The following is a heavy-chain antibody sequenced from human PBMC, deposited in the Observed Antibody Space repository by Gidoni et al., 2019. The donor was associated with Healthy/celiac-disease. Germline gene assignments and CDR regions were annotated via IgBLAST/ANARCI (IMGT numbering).Heavy chain of an antibody. CDR2: IYYSGST. CDR3: ARGGRRTWSSYYGMDV. J-gene: IGHJ6*02. V-gene: IGHV4-59*01. CDR1: GGPISSYY. D-gene: IGHD2-15*01. Sequence: QVQLQESGPGLVKPSETLSLTCTVSGGPISSYYWSWIRQPPGKGLEWIGYIYYSGSTNYNPSLKSRVTISVDTSKNQFSLKLSSVTAADTAVYYCARGGRRTWSSYYGMDVWGQGTTVTVSS.